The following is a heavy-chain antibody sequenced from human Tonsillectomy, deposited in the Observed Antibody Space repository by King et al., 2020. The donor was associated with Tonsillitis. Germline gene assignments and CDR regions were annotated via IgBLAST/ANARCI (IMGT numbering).Heavy chain of an antibody. Sequence: VQLVESGGGVVQPGGSLRLSCAASGFTFSSYGMHWVRQAPGKGLEWVAFIRYDGSNKYYADSVKGRFIISRDNSKNTLYLQMNSLRAEDTAVYYCAKDSSSWYYWYFDLWGRGTLVTVSS. V-gene: IGHV3-30*02. J-gene: IGHJ2*01. CDR3: AKDSSSWYYWYFDL. D-gene: IGHD6-13*01. CDR1: GFTFSSYG. CDR2: IRYDGSNK.